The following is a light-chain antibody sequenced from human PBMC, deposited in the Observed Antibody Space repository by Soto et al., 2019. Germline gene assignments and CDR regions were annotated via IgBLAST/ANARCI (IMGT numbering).Light chain of an antibody. J-gene: IGKJ2*01. CDR2: GAS. Sequence: EIVMTQSPASLSVSPGDGATLSCRASQSVASNVAWYQQKPGQSPRLLIHGASTRAAGVPARFSGSGSGTDFTLTISSLQSEDFAVYYCQQYHNWPPQYTFGQGTKLQLK. CDR3: QQYHNWPPQYT. V-gene: IGKV3-15*01. CDR1: QSVASN.